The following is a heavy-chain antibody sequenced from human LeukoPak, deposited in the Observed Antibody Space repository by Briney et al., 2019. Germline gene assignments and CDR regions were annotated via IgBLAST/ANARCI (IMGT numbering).Heavy chain of an antibody. CDR2: ISYDGPNK. D-gene: IGHD1-26*01. CDR1: GFTFSSYG. Sequence: GGSLRLSCAASGFTFSSYGMHWVRQAPGKGLEWVAVISYDGPNKYYADSVKGRFTISRDNSKNTLYLQMNSLRAEDTAVYYCAKGGVIVGPTTDFDYWGQGTLVTVSS. CDR3: AKGGVIVGPTTDFDY. J-gene: IGHJ4*02. V-gene: IGHV3-30*18.